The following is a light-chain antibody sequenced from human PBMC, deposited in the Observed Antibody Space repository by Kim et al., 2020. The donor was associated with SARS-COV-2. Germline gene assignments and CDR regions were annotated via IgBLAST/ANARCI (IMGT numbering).Light chain of an antibody. V-gene: IGLV3-19*01. Sequence: ALGQTVRIKCQGDSLRSYYASWYQQKPGQAPVLVIYGKNNRPSGIPDRFSGSSSGNTASLTITGAQAEDEADYYCISRDSSGDHLVFGGGTQLTVL. CDR3: ISRDSSGDHLV. CDR1: SLRSYY. J-gene: IGLJ2*01. CDR2: GKN.